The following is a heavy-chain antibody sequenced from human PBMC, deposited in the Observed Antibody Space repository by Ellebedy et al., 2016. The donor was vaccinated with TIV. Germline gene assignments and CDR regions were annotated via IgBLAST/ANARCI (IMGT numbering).Heavy chain of an antibody. J-gene: IGHJ4*02. CDR1: GFTFSSFA. CDR3: AKGSSSGFTYDRVGFEY. CDR2: ISSDGSNT. Sequence: GGSLRLSCAASGFTFSSFAMHWVRQAPGKGLEWLSVISSDGSNTYHADSVKGRFTIPRDNSKNTLYLQMNRLRTEDTAVYFCAKGSSSGFTYDRVGFEYWGQGALVTVSS. V-gene: IGHV3-23*01. D-gene: IGHD3-22*01.